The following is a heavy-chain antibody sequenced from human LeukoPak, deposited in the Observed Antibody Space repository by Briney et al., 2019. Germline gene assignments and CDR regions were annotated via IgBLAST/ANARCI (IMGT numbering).Heavy chain of an antibody. V-gene: IGHV3-21*01. Sequence: GGSLRPSCAASGFTSSAYSMNWVRQAPGKGLEWISSISSSSTYIYYADSVKGRFTISRDNAKNSLYLQMSSLRAEDTAVYYCARVTRSPFGWFDPWGQGTLVTVSS. CDR3: ARVTRSPFGWFDP. J-gene: IGHJ5*02. CDR1: GFTSSAYS. D-gene: IGHD4-17*01. CDR2: ISSSSTYI.